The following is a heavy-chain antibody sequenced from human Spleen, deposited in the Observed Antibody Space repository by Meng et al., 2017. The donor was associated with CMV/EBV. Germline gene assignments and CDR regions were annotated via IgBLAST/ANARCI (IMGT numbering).Heavy chain of an antibody. Sequence: GESLKISCAASGFTFSNAWMSWVRQAPGKGLEWVGRIKSKTDGGTTDYAAPVKGRFAISRDDSKNTLYLQMNSLKTEDTAVYYCTTGGLEWLSDFDYWGQGTLVTVSS. CDR1: GFTFSNAW. D-gene: IGHD3-3*01. V-gene: IGHV3-15*01. CDR3: TTGGLEWLSDFDY. J-gene: IGHJ4*02. CDR2: IKSKTDGGTT.